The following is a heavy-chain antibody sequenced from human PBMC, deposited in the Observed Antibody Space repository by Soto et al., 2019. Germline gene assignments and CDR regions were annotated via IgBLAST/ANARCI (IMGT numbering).Heavy chain of an antibody. CDR3: ARDIHCRSTSCEKRRGPVGGGLPGGYYYMDV. Sequence: QVQLVQSGAEVKKPGASVKVSCKASGYTFTSYAMHWVRQAPGQRLEWMGWINAGNGNTKYSQKFQGRVTITRDTSASTAYMELSSLRTEDTAVYYCARDIHCRSTSCEKRRGPVGGGLPGGYYYMDVWGKGNTVTVSS. D-gene: IGHD2-2*01. V-gene: IGHV1-3*01. CDR2: INAGNGNT. J-gene: IGHJ6*03. CDR1: GYTFTSYA.